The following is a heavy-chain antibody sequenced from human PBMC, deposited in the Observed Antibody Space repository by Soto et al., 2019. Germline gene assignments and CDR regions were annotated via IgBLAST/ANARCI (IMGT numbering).Heavy chain of an antibody. CDR1: GGTFSRYS. CDR2: IIPIFGIP. Sequence: QVQLVQSGAEVKKPGSSVKVSCKASGGTFSRYSITWVRQAPGHGLEWIGRIIPIFGIPTYAQKFQGRVTLTADESTSTAYMELSSLRSDDTAVYYCVREDRDRETGLVPAAIDGMDVWGQGTTVTVSS. J-gene: IGHJ6*02. D-gene: IGHD2-2*01. V-gene: IGHV1-69*08. CDR3: VREDRDRETGLVPAAIDGMDV.